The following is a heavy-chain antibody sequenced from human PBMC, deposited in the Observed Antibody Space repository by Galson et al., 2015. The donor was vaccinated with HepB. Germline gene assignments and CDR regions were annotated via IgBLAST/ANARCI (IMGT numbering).Heavy chain of an antibody. Sequence: SLRLSCAASGFVFSDYYVIWIRQAPGKGLEWVPDISSRGTYRNYADSVRGRFTISRDNAKNSLYLQMNSLRAEDTAVYYCARGRGFGVVAAFEYWGQGTLVTVSS. CDR1: GFVFSDYY. V-gene: IGHV3-11*05. D-gene: IGHD3-3*01. J-gene: IGHJ4*02. CDR2: ISSRGTYR. CDR3: ARGRGFGVVAAFEY.